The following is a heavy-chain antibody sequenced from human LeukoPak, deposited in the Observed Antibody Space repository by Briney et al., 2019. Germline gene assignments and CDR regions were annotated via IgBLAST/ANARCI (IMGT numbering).Heavy chain of an antibody. CDR1: GGTFSSYA. V-gene: IGHV1-69*04. D-gene: IGHD5-18*01. CDR2: IILILGIA. CDR3: ARDPVDTAMVFDY. J-gene: IGHJ4*02. Sequence: SVKVSCEASGGTFSSYAISWVRQAPGQGLEWMGRIILILGIANYAQKFQGRVTITADKSTSTAYMELSSLRSEDTAVYYCARDPVDTAMVFDYWGQGTLVTVSS.